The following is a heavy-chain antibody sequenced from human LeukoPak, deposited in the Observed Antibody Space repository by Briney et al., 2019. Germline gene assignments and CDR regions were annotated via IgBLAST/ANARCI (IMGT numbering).Heavy chain of an antibody. CDR1: GFTFSSYA. CDR2: ISYDGSNK. CDR3: AGGAQWLDY. V-gene: IGHV3-30*04. J-gene: IGHJ4*02. D-gene: IGHD6-19*01. Sequence: GGSLRLSCAASGFTFSSYAMHWVRQAPGKGLEWVAVISYDGSNKYYADSVKGRFTISRDNSKNTLYLQMNSLRAEDTAVYYCAGGAQWLDYWGQGTLVTVSS.